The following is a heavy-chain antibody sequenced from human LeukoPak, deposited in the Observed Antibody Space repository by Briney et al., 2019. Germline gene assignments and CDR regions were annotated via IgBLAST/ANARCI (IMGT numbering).Heavy chain of an antibody. V-gene: IGHV4-59*08. J-gene: IGHJ5*02. CDR3: ATSEAHHDILTGYYPLGWFDP. CDR2: IYYSGST. CDR1: GGSISSYY. Sequence: SETLSLTCTVSGGSISSYYWSWIRQPPGKGLEWIGYIYYSGSTNYNPSLKSRVTISVDTSKNQFSLKLSSVTAADTAVYYCATSEAHHDILTGYYPLGWFDPWGQGTLVTVSS. D-gene: IGHD3-9*01.